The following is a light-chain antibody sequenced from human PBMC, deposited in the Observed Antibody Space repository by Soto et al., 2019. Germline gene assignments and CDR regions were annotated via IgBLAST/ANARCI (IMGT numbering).Light chain of an antibody. CDR2: DDT. Sequence: SYVVTQPPSVSVAPGQTATITCGGDNIVSRSVHWYQQKPGQAPVLVVHDDTDRPSGIPERFSGSNSGNTATLTISSAEVADEADYYCQLWDNISDHVVFGGGTQLTVL. CDR1: NIVSRS. J-gene: IGLJ7*01. V-gene: IGLV3-21*02. CDR3: QLWDNISDHVV.